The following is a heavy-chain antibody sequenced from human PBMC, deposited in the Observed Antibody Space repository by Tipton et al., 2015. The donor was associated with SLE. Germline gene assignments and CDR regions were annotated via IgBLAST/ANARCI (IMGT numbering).Heavy chain of an antibody. CDR1: GGSISSYY. CDR2: IYYSGST. J-gene: IGHJ6*03. V-gene: IGHV4-59*12. CDR3: GRWRSSTSLYYMDV. Sequence: TLSLTCTVSGGSISSYYWSWIRQPPGKGLEWIGYIYYSGSTYYNPSLKSRVTISVDTSKNQFSLKLNAVTAADTAVYCCGRWRSSTSLYYMDVWGKGTTVTVSS. D-gene: IGHD2-2*01.